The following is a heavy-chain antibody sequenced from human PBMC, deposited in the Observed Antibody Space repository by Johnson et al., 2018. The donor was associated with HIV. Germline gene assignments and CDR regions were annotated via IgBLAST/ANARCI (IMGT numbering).Heavy chain of an antibody. Sequence: VQLLESGGGLVQPGGSLRLSCAASGFTFSSYAMSWVRQAPGKGLEWVSVIYSGGSTYYADSVKGRFTISRDNSKNTLYLQMNSLRAEDTAVYYCASLHAFDIWGQGTMVTVSS. J-gene: IGHJ3*02. CDR2: IYSGGST. V-gene: IGHV3-23*03. CDR1: GFTFSSYA. D-gene: IGHD3-16*01. CDR3: ASLHAFDI.